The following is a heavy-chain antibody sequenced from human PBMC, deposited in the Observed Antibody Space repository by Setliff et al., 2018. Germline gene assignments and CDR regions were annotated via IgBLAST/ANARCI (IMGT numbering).Heavy chain of an antibody. D-gene: IGHD3-3*01. J-gene: IGHJ3*02. CDR3: ARDRYYNSWSGTSITAPHHAFDI. CDR1: GYIFNTFG. V-gene: IGHV1-18*01. CDR2: ISPYNGDT. Sequence: ASVKVSCNDSGYIFNTFGISWVRRAPGQGLEWIGWISPYNGDTKYEKKFQGRVTMTRDTSTSTVYMEVSSLRSEDTAVYYCARDRYYNSWSGTSITAPHHAFDIWGQGTMVTVSS.